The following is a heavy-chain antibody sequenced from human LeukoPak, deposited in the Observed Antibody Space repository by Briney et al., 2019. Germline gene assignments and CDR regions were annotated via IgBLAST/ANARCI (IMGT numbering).Heavy chain of an antibody. CDR2: IYHSGST. J-gene: IGHJ4*02. Sequence: SETLSLTCTVSGGSISSGGYYWSWIRQPPGKGLEWIGYIYHSGSTYYNPSLKSRVTISVDRSKNQFSLKLSSVTAADTAVYYCARQTSPDRYCSSTSCYHWGQGTLVTVSS. D-gene: IGHD2-2*01. CDR1: GGSISSGGYY. CDR3: ARQTSPDRYCSSTSCYH. V-gene: IGHV4-30-2*01.